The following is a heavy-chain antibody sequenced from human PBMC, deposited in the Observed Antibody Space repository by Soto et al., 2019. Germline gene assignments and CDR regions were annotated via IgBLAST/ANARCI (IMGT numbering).Heavy chain of an antibody. CDR1: GDSLNTYS. CDR3: ARRYGGTFDY. Sequence: SETLSLTCTVSGDSLNTYSWSWIRQPPGKGLEWMGCIYYSGSTNYNPSLKSRVTISIDTSKNQFSLKLSSVTAADTAVYYCARRYGGTFDYWGQGTLVTVSS. J-gene: IGHJ4*02. V-gene: IGHV4-59*08. D-gene: IGHD2-15*01. CDR2: IYYSGST.